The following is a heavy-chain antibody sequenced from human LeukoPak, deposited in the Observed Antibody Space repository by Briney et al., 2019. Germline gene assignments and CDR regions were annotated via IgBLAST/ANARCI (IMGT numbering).Heavy chain of an antibody. CDR2: ISSDGSST. V-gene: IGHV3-74*01. Sequence: GGSLRLSCAASGFTFSTYWMHWVRQAPGKGLVWVSRISSDGSSTTYADFVKGRFTISRDNAKNTLYLQMDSLRAEDTAIYYCAREGVTVAGMDVWGRGTTVTVSS. D-gene: IGHD6-19*01. CDR3: AREGVTVAGMDV. CDR1: GFTFSTYW. J-gene: IGHJ6*03.